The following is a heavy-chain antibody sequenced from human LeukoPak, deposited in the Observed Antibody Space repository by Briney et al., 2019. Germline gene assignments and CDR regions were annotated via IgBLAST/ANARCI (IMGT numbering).Heavy chain of an antibody. CDR2: IIPILGIA. D-gene: IGHD4-23*01. J-gene: IGHJ6*02. Sequence: SVKVPCKASGGTFSSYAISWVRQAPGQGLEWMGRIIPILGIANYAQKFQGRVTITADKSTSTAYMELSSLRSEDTAVYYCARPTEVTGHPRWGDYYGMDVWGQGTTVTVSS. V-gene: IGHV1-69*04. CDR3: ARPTEVTGHPRWGDYYGMDV. CDR1: GGTFSSYA.